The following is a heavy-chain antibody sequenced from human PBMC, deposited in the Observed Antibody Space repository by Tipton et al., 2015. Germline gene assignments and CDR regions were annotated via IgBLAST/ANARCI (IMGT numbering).Heavy chain of an antibody. CDR3: AREGHYGGNRFDY. V-gene: IGHV4-31*03. Sequence: LRLSCNVSGGSISSGGYYWSWIRQHPGKGLEWIGYIYYGGSTYYNPSLKSRVTISVDTSKNQFSLKLSSVTAADTAVYYCAREGHYGGNRFDYWGQGTLVTVSS. D-gene: IGHD4-23*01. CDR1: GGSISSGGYY. J-gene: IGHJ4*02. CDR2: IYYGGST.